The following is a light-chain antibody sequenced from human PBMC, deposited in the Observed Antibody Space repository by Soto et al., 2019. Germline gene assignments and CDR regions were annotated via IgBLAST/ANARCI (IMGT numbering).Light chain of an antibody. CDR1: HSAGHN. V-gene: IGKV3-15*01. CDR2: GAS. Sequence: IVMTQSPATLSVSPGETATLSCRASHSAGHNLAWYQQKPGQTPRLLIYGASTRATGIPVRFIGSGSGTEFTLTISSLQSEDFAVYYCQHYTNWAITFGQGTRLEIK. J-gene: IGKJ5*01. CDR3: QHYTNWAIT.